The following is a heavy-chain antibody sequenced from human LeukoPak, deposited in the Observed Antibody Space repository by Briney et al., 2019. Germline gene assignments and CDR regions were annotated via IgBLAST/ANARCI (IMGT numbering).Heavy chain of an antibody. CDR2: IKEDGSEK. CDR1: GFTFSNYW. J-gene: IGHJ4*02. D-gene: IGHD3-10*01. V-gene: IGHV3-7*03. Sequence: GGSLRLSCAASGFTFSNYWMSWVRQAPGKGLEWVANIKEDGSEKHYVDSVKGRFAISRDNAKNSLYLQMNSLRVEDTAVYYCARTIRGYWGQGTLVTVSS. CDR3: ARTIRGY.